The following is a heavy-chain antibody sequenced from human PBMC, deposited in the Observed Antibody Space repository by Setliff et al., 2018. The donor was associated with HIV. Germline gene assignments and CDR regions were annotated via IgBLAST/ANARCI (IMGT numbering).Heavy chain of an antibody. D-gene: IGHD5-18*01. J-gene: IGHJ5*02. CDR3: VGLGYSFSYRWWFDP. CDR1: GGTFSSYA. CDR2: IIPIFGPT. Sequence: SVKVSCKGSGGTFSSYAISWVRQAPGQGLEWMGGIIPIFGPTNYAQQFQGRLTMTADESTSTAYMELSSLRSEDTAVYYCVGLGYSFSYRWWFDPWGQGTLVTVSS. V-gene: IGHV1-69*13.